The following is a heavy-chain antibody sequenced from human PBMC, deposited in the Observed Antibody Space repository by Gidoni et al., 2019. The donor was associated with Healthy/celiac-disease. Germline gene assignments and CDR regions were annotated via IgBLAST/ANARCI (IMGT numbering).Heavy chain of an antibody. CDR3: ARGTLRGFDP. Sequence: EVQLVESGGGLVQPWGSLRLSCAASGFTFSSYDMPWVRQATGKGVECVSAIGPGGDTYYPGAVKGRFTISRENAKNSWYLQMNSRRAGDTAVYYCARGTLRGFDPWGQGTLVTVSS. V-gene: IGHV3-13*04. CDR1: GFTFSSYD. CDR2: IGPGGDT. D-gene: IGHD3-10*01. J-gene: IGHJ5*02.